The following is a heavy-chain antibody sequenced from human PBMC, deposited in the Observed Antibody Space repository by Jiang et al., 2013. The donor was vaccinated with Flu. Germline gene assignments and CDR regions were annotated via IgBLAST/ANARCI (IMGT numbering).Heavy chain of an antibody. D-gene: IGHD6-6*01. Sequence: EWMGRIIPILGIANYAQKFQGRVTITADKSTSTAYMELSSLRSEDTAVYYCARDEDSSSPPSDYWGQGTPVTVSS. J-gene: IGHJ4*02. CDR3: ARDEDSSSPPSDY. V-gene: IGHV1-69*04. CDR2: IIPILGIA.